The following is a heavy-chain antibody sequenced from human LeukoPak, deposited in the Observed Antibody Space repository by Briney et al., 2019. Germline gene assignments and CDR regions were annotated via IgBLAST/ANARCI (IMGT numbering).Heavy chain of an antibody. CDR1: GYTFTSYD. CDR2: MNPNSGNT. CDR3: ARRRGYSYGRNWFDP. J-gene: IGHJ5*02. Sequence: ASVKVFCKASGYTFTSYDINWVRQAAGQGLEWMGWMNPNSGNTGYAQRFQGRVTMTRNTSISTAYMELSSLRSEDTAVYYCARRRGYSYGRNWFDPWAREPWSPSPQ. D-gene: IGHD5-18*01. V-gene: IGHV1-8*01.